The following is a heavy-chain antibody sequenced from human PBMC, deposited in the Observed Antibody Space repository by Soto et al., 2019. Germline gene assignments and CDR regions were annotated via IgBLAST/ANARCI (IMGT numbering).Heavy chain of an antibody. CDR1: GFNFSNSG. D-gene: IGHD3-10*01. CDR3: ARPPMIRGVTDGFDF. V-gene: IGHV3-48*03. CDR2: ISSNGGTN. J-gene: IGHJ4*02. Sequence: PGGSLRLSCATSGFNFSNSGLSWVRSSPGTGLEWISYISSNGGTNCYADAVRVRFTVSRDNDEKSCSIEMNSLRVGDTAVYHCARPPMIRGVTDGFDFWGQGTLVTVSS.